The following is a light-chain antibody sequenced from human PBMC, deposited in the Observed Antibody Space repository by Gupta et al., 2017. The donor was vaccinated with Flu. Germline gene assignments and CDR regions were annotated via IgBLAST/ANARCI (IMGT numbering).Light chain of an antibody. Sequence: ATLSLSPGERATLSCRASQSVNKFLAWYQQKPGQAPRLLIYDTSNRATGIPARFSGSGSGTDFTLTISSREPEDFALYYCQQRSNWPPFTFGGGTKVEIK. J-gene: IGKJ4*01. CDR1: QSVNKF. CDR3: QQRSNWPPFT. V-gene: IGKV3-11*01. CDR2: DTS.